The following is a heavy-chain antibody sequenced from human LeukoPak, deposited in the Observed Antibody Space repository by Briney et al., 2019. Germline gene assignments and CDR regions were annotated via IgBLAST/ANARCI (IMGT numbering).Heavy chain of an antibody. D-gene: IGHD6-19*01. Sequence: SETLSLTCTVSGGSISSYYWNWTRQPPGKGLEWIGYIFHSGSTNYNPSLKSRVTMSVDTSKNQFSLKLSSVTAADTAVYYCAREASSGWHIDYWGQGTLVTVSS. J-gene: IGHJ4*02. V-gene: IGHV4-59*01. CDR1: GGSISSYY. CDR2: IFHSGST. CDR3: AREASSGWHIDY.